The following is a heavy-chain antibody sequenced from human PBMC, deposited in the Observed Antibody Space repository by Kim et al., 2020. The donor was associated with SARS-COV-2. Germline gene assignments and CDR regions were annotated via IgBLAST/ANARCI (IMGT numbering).Heavy chain of an antibody. CDR3: ARMDVQDAFDI. CDR2: K. J-gene: IGHJ3*02. D-gene: IGHD3-16*01. V-gene: IGHV2-70*01. Sequence: KYYSTSLKTRLTISKDTSKNQVVLTMTNMDPVDTATYYCARMDVQDAFDIWGQGTMVTVSS.